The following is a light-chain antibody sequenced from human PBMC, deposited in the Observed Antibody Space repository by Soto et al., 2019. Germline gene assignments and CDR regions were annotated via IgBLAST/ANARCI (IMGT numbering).Light chain of an antibody. CDR2: DVN. V-gene: IGLV2-14*01. CDR3: SSYTRSIS. CDR1: SSDVGGYNY. J-gene: IGLJ2*01. Sequence: QSALTQPASVSGSPGQSITISCTGTSSDVGGYNYVSWYQQHPGKAPKLLIYDVNTRPSGVSNRFSGSKSGNTASLTISGLQAEDEADYYCSSYTRSISFGGGTKLTVL.